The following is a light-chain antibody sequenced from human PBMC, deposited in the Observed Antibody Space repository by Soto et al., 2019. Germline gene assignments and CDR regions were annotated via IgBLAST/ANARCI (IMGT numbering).Light chain of an antibody. CDR1: SGDVGGYKF. J-gene: IGLJ1*01. CDR2: EVS. Sequence: QSVLTNPASVSGPPGRPTTIYCTGTSGDVGGYKFVCWCQQHPGKPPKLMIYEVSNRPSGVSRRFSGSKFGNTASLTISGIQGGHGAAYFRNLYTRNISVFRRGTQDT. CDR3: NLYTRNISV. V-gene: IGLV2-14*01.